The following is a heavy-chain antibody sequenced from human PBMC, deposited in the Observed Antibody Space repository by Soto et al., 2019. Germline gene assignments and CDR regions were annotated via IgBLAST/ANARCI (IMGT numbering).Heavy chain of an antibody. D-gene: IGHD4-17*01. CDR3: ASDYGDSYFDY. CDR2: IYYSGST. V-gene: IGHV4-59*01. Sequence: SETLSLTCTVSGGSISSYYWSWIRQPPGKGLEWIGYIYYSGSTNYNPSLKSRVTISVDTSKNQFSLKLSSVTAADTAVYYCASDYGDSYFDYWGQGTLGTVSS. CDR1: GGSISSYY. J-gene: IGHJ4*02.